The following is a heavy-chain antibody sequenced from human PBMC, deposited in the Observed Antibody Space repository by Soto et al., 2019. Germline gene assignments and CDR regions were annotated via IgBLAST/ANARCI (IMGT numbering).Heavy chain of an antibody. CDR1: GFTFSSYA. J-gene: IGHJ3*02. Sequence: GGSLRLSCAASGFTFSSYAMHWVRQAPGKGLEWVAVISYDGSNKYYADSVKGRFTISRDNSKNTLYLQMNSLRAEDTAVYYCARDNFGIFRGAFDIWGQGTMVTVSS. V-gene: IGHV3-30-3*01. D-gene: IGHD1-20*01. CDR3: ARDNFGIFRGAFDI. CDR2: ISYDGSNK.